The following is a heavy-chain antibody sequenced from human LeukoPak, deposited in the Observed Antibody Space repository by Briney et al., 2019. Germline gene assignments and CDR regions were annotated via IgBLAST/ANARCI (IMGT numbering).Heavy chain of an antibody. D-gene: IGHD3/OR15-3a*01. CDR1: GDSISSGDYY. CDR3: ARQEIGLRSFDP. J-gene: IGHJ5*02. Sequence: SETLSLTCTVSGDSISSGDYYWGWIRQPPGKNLEWLGSVYYTGSTHNNPSLKSRVTISVDTSKNQFSLNLSSVTAADTAVYYCARQEIGLRSFDPWGQGTLVTVSS. CDR2: VYYTGST. V-gene: IGHV4-39*01.